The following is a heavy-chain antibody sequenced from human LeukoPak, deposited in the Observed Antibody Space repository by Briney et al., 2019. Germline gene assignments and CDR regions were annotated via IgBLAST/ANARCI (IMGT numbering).Heavy chain of an antibody. J-gene: IGHJ4*02. Sequence: ASVKVSCKASGDTFTSYAMHWVRQAPGQRLEWMGWINAGNGNTKYSQKFQGRVTITRDTSASTAYMELSSLRSEDTAVYYCARVQRMGGSPYYFDYWGQGTLVTVSS. CDR3: ARVQRMGGSPYYFDY. CDR2: INAGNGNT. CDR1: GDTFTSYA. V-gene: IGHV1-3*01. D-gene: IGHD3-16*01.